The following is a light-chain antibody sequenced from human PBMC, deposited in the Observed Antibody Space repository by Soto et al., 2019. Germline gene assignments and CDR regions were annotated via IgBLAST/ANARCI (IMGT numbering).Light chain of an antibody. V-gene: IGKV1-27*01. Sequence: DIQMTQSPSSLSASVGDRVTITRRASQDIVNYLAWYQQKPGKVPKLLIYAESTLQSGVPSRFSGSGSGTDFTLTISSLQPEDVATYYCQQYDSAPFTFGPGTKVDIK. CDR3: QQYDSAPFT. J-gene: IGKJ3*01. CDR1: QDIVNY. CDR2: AES.